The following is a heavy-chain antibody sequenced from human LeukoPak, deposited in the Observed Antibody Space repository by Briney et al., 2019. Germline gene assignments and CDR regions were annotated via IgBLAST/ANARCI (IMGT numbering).Heavy chain of an antibody. CDR1: GFTFSSYA. CDR2: ISGSGGST. V-gene: IGHV3-23*01. D-gene: IGHD3-10*01. J-gene: IGHJ4*02. CDR3: AKRGSGSASPPIDY. Sequence: PGGSLRLSCAASGFTFSSYAMSWVRQAPGKGLEWVSAISGSGGSTYYADSVKGRFTISRDNSKNTLYLQMNSLRAEDTTVYYCAKRGSGSASPPIDYWGQGTLVTVSS.